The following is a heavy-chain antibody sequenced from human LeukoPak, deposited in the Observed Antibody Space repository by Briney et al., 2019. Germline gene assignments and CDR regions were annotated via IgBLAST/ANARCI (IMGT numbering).Heavy chain of an antibody. D-gene: IGHD3-10*01. CDR2: IYYSGST. CDR1: GGSISSGGYY. Sequence: SETLSLTCTVSGGSISSGGYYWSWIRQHPGKGLEWIGYIYYSGSTYYNPSLKSQVTISVDTSKNQFSLKLSSVTAADTAVYYCARRRAYYGSGSYYKDYYYYYMDVWGKGTTVTVSS. CDR3: ARRRAYYGSGSYYKDYYYYYMDV. J-gene: IGHJ6*03. V-gene: IGHV4-31*01.